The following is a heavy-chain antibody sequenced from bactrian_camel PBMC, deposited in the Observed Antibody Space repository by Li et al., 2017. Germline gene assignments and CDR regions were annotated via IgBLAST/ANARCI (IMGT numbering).Heavy chain of an antibody. Sequence: HVQLVESGGGSVQAGGSLSLSCATSGINITRFCMAWFRQPPEKEREGISGIDSTGWTRYADSVKGRFTISKDNAENTVSLQMNDLGPEDTALYYCFASGGHYSTDYMYRGQGTQVTVS. CDR2: IDSTGWT. CDR3: FASGGHYSTDYMY. CDR1: GINITRFC. V-gene: IGHV3S9*01. J-gene: IGHJ4*01. D-gene: IGHD7*01.